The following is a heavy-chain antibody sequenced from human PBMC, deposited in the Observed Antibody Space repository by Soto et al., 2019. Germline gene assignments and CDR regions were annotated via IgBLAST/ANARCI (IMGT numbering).Heavy chain of an antibody. J-gene: IGHJ6*02. CDR2: IKSITDGGTT. Sequence: EVQLVESGGGLVKPGGSLRLSCAASGFTFSNAWMNWVRQAPGKGLEWVGRIKSITDGGTTDYAAPVKGRFTISRDDSKNTLYLQMNSLKTEDTAVYYCTAPQPYYYYGMDVWGQGTTVTVSS. CDR1: GFTFSNAW. V-gene: IGHV3-15*07. CDR3: TAPQPYYYYGMDV.